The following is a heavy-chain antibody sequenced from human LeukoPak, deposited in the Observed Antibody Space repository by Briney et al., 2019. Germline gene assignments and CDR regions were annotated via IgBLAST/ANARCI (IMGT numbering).Heavy chain of an antibody. CDR1: GFSFSTYT. CDR3: AREYCTTNSCYIWGLSY. D-gene: IGHD2-2*02. J-gene: IGHJ4*02. CDR2: IASNGGTK. Sequence: PGGSLRLSCAASGFSFSTYTMRWVRQAPGKGLEYVSGIASNGGTKYYADSVKGRFTISRDNFKNTVYLQMDSLRTEDMAVYYCAREYCTTNSCYIWGLSYWGQGTLVTVSS. V-gene: IGHV3-64*02.